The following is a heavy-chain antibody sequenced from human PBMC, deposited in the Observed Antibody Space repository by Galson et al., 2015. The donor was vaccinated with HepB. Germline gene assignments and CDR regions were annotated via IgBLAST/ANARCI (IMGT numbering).Heavy chain of an antibody. V-gene: IGHV7-4-1*02. D-gene: IGHD6-13*01. J-gene: IGHJ6*02. Sequence: QSGAEVKKPGESLKISCKASGYTFTSYAMNWVRQAPGQGLEWMGWINTNTGNPTYAQGFTGRFVFSLDTSVSTAYLQISSLKAEDTAVYYCARDLGSKQQLSHYYYGMDVWGQGTTVTVSS. CDR3: ARDLGSKQQLSHYYYGMDV. CDR1: GYTFTSYA. CDR2: INTNTGNP.